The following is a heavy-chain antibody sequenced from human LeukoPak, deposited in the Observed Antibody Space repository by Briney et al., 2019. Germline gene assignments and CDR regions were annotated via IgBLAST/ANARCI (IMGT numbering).Heavy chain of an antibody. CDR1: GYTFTSYR. CDR2: ISAYNGNT. CDR3: ARDRCSGGSCYAEHDDFDI. D-gene: IGHD2-15*01. V-gene: IGHV1-18*01. J-gene: IGHJ3*02. Sequence: GASVKVSCKASGYTFTSYRISWVRQAPGQGLEWMGWISAYNGNTNYAQKLQGRVTMTTDTSTKTAYMELRSLRPDDTAVYYCARDRCSGGSCYAEHDDFDIWGEGTMVTVSS.